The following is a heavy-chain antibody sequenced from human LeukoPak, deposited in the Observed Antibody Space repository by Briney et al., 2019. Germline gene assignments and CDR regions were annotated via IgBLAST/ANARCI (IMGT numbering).Heavy chain of an antibody. CDR2: IYYSGST. D-gene: IGHD3-22*01. V-gene: IGHV4-31*03. J-gene: IGHJ3*02. CDR1: GGSISSGGYY. CDR3: ARDGRPFSSGYYHDAFDI. Sequence: SSETLSLTCTVSGGSISSGGYYWSWIRQHPGKGLEWIGYIYYSGSTYYNPSLKSRVTLSVDTSKNQFSLKLSFVTAADTAVYYCARDGRPFSSGYYHDAFDIWGQGTMVTVSS.